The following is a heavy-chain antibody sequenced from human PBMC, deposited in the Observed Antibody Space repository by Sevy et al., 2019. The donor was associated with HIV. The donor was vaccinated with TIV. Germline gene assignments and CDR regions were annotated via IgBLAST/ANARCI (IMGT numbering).Heavy chain of an antibody. CDR1: GGSISSSGYY. Sequence: SETLSLTCTVSGGSISSSGYYWGWIRPPPGKGLAWIGSISYSGSTYYSPTLKSRVTISVDTSKIQFSLNLSSVTAADTAVCYCARPPYGDYTNYFDPWGQGTLVTVSS. CDR2: ISYSGST. CDR3: ARPPYGDYTNYFDP. D-gene: IGHD4-17*01. V-gene: IGHV4-39*01. J-gene: IGHJ5*02.